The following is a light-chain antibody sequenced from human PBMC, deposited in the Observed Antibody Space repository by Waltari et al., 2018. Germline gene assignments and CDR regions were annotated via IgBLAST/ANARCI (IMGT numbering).Light chain of an antibody. Sequence: DIVMTQSPDSLAVSLGERATINCKSSQSVLYSSNNKNYLAWYQQKPGQPPSLTIYWASTRESGFPDRFSGSGSGTDFTLTISSLQAEDVAVYYCQQYYSTPFTFGPGTKVDIK. V-gene: IGKV4-1*01. CDR1: QSVLYSSNNKNY. CDR2: WAS. J-gene: IGKJ3*01. CDR3: QQYYSTPFT.